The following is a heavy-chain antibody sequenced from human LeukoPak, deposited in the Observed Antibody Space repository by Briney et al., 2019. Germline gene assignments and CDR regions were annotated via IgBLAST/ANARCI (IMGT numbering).Heavy chain of an antibody. CDR3: ASQSSSSGTFDY. CDR2: IYTSGST. CDR1: GGSISSYY. Sequence: SETLSLTCTVSGGSISSYYWSWIRQPAGKGLEWIGRIYTSGSTNYNPSLKSRVTMSVDTSKNQFSLKLSSVTAADTAVYYCASQSSSSGTFDYWGQGTLVTVSS. D-gene: IGHD6-6*01. V-gene: IGHV4-4*07. J-gene: IGHJ4*02.